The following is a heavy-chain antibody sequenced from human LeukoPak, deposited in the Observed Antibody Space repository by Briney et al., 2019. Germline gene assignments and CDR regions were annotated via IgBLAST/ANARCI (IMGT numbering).Heavy chain of an antibody. CDR3: AREPYYYDSSGYGLIYGMDV. CDR1: GGSIGSYY. J-gene: IGHJ6*02. D-gene: IGHD3-22*01. CDR2: IYTSGST. V-gene: IGHV4-4*07. Sequence: SETLSLTCTVSGGSIGSYYWSWIRQPAGKGLEWIGRIYTSGSTNYNPSLKSRVTMSVDTSKNQFSLKLSSVTAADTAVYYCAREPYYYDSSGYGLIYGMDVWGQGTTVTVSS.